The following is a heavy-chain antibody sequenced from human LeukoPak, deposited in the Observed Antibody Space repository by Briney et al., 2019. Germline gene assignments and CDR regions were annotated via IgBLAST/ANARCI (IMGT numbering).Heavy chain of an antibody. CDR3: ARYVSATAWRNHWFDP. V-gene: IGHV1-2*02. J-gene: IGHJ5*02. CDR1: GYTFTGNY. CDR2: INPNDGGT. D-gene: IGHD3-16*01. Sequence: GASVKVSCKSSGYTFTGNYIHWVRQAPGQGLEWMGWINPNDGGTKFAQRFQGRVTVTRDTSISTTYMELSGLRSDDTAMYYCARYVSATAWRNHWFDPWGQGTLVTVSS.